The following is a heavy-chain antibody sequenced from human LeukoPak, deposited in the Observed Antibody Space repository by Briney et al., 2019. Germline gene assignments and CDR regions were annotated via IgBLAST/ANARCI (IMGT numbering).Heavy chain of an antibody. D-gene: IGHD6-19*01. CDR3: ARGYSSSYRIDY. CDR1: GYTFTNYY. CDR2: INPSGDST. V-gene: IGHV1-46*01. Sequence: ASVKVSCKASGYTFTNYYMHWVRQAPGQGLEWMGVINPSGDSTRYEQKFQDRVTMTRETSTRTVYMELSSLRPEDTAVYYCARGYSSSYRIDYWGQGTLVTVSS. J-gene: IGHJ4*02.